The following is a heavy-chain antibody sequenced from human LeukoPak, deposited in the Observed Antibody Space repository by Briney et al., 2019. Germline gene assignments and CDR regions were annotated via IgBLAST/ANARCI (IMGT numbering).Heavy chain of an antibody. CDR3: ARVRREKQWLVRDYYFDY. D-gene: IGHD6-19*01. CDR2: IKEDGSAQ. V-gene: IGHV3-7*01. Sequence: PGGSLRLSCAASGFTFNGYWMSWVRQAPGKGLEWVANIKEDGSAQYYVGSVKGRFTISRDNAKNSLYLQMNSLRAEDTAVYYCARVRREKQWLVRDYYFDYWGQGTLVTVSS. J-gene: IGHJ4*02. CDR1: GFTFNGYW.